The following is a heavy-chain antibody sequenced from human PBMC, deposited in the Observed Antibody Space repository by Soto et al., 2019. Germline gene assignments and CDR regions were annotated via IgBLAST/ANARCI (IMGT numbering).Heavy chain of an antibody. CDR2: INHSGST. D-gene: IGHD2-21*02. J-gene: IGHJ3*02. V-gene: IGHV4-34*01. CDR3: ARPRGPVVVTATPRHNAFDI. CDR1: GGSFSGYY. Sequence: SETLSLTCAVYGGSFSGYYWSWIRQPPGKGLEWIGEINHSGSTNYNPSLKSRVTISVDTSKNQFSLKLSSVTAADTAVYYRARPRGPVVVTATPRHNAFDIWGQGTMVTVSS.